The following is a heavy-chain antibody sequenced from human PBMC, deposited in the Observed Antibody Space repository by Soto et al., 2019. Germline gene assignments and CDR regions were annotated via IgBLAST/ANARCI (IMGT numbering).Heavy chain of an antibody. D-gene: IGHD4-4*01. J-gene: IGHJ6*02. V-gene: IGHV1-69*01. CDR2: IIPIFGTA. Sequence: QVQLVQSGAEVKQPGSSVKVSCKASGGTFSSYAISWVRQAPGQGLEWMGGIIPIFGTANYAQKFQGRVTITADESTSTAYMELSSLRSEDTAVYYCARGATERQIGYYYYCMDVWGQGTTVTVSS. CDR3: ARGATERQIGYYYYCMDV. CDR1: GGTFSSYA.